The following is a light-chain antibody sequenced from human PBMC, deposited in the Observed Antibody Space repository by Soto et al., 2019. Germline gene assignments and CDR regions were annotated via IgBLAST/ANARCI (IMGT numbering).Light chain of an antibody. CDR2: ENS. V-gene: IGLV2-23*01. CDR1: SSDIGGVCL. Sequence: QSVLTQPASVSGSPGQTVTISCTGSSSDIGGVCLVSWYRHHPGEAPKLVISENSKRPSGVPSRFSGSKSGNTASLTITGLEAEEEADYYRCADTGGSHLFVFGAGTKVTVL. J-gene: IGLJ1*01. CDR3: CADTGGSHLFV.